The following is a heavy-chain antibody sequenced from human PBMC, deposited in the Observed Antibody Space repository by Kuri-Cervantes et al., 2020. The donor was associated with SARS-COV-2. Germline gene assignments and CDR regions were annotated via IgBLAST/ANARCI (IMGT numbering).Heavy chain of an antibody. CDR1: GFTFSSYE. CDR3: ARIWYSSGWYYYYGMDV. Sequence: GESLKISCAASGFTFSSYEMNWVRQAPGKGLEWVSYISSSGSTIYYADSVKGRFTISRDNSKNTLYLQMNSLRAEDTAVYYCARIWYSSGWYYYYGMDVWGQGTTVTVSS. J-gene: IGHJ6*02. CDR2: ISSSGSTI. V-gene: IGHV3-48*03. D-gene: IGHD6-19*01.